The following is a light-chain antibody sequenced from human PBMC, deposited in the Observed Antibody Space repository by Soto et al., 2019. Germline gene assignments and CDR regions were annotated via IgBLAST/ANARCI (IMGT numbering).Light chain of an antibody. CDR3: QYDDSSQSWSV. V-gene: IGLV1-40*01. CDR1: SSNIGAGYD. CDR2: GNT. Sequence: QSVLTQPPSVSGAPGQRVTISCTGNSSNIGAGYDVHWYQQLPGTAPKLLIYGNTNRPSGVPDRFSGSKSGTSASLAITGLQAEEGADYCCQYDDSSQSWSVFGGGTKLTVL. J-gene: IGLJ2*01.